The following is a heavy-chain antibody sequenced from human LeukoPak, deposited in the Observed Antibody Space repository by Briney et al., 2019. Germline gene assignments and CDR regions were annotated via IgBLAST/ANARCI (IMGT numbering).Heavy chain of an antibody. Sequence: GGSLRLSCAAAGFTFSSYEMNWVRQAPGKGLEWVSHISGSGGAIYYADSVKGRFTISRDNAKNSLYLQMNSLRAEDTAVYYCARRYCSSTTCTLDYWGQGTLVTVSS. CDR2: ISGSGGAI. V-gene: IGHV3-48*03. CDR3: ARRYCSSTTCTLDY. D-gene: IGHD2-2*01. CDR1: GFTFSSYE. J-gene: IGHJ4*02.